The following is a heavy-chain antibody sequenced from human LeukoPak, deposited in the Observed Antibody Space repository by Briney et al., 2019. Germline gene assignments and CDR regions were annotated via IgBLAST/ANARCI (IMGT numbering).Heavy chain of an antibody. CDR1: GDSVTSGGYY. CDR3: ARLKYYYGAGSYPLDYYAMDV. J-gene: IGHJ6*02. CDR2: TFYSGST. V-gene: IGHV4-31*03. Sequence: PSQTLSLTCTVSGDSVTSGGYYRSWIRQHPGKGLQWIGYTFYSGSTYYTPSLKSRLTISLDTSNNQVSLKLISVTAADTAIYYCARLKYYYGAGSYPLDYYAMDVWGQGTTVTVSS. D-gene: IGHD3-10*01.